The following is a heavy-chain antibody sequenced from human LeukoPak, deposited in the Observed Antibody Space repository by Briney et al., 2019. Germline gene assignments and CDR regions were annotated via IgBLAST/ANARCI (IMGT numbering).Heavy chain of an antibody. V-gene: IGHV3-48*03. CDR2: ISSSGSTI. J-gene: IGHJ4*02. D-gene: IGHD3-10*01. CDR1: GFTFSSYE. CDR3: AREDNYGSGSYYFDY. Sequence: PGGSLRLSCAASGFTFSSYEMNWVRQAPGKGLEWVSYISSSGSTIYYADSVKGRFTISRDNAKNSLYLQMNSLRAEDTAVYYCAREDNYGSGSYYFDYWGQGTLVTVSS.